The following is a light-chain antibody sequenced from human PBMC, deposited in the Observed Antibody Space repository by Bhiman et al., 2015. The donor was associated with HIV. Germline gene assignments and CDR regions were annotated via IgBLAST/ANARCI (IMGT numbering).Light chain of an antibody. CDR2: GKN. J-gene: IGLJ3*02. Sequence: SSELTQDPAVSVALGQTVRITCQGDSLRNYYASWYQQKPGQAPVLVIYGKNNRPSGIPDRFSGSSSGNTASLTITGAQAEDEADYYCSSFRVFGGGTKLTVL. CDR1: SLRNYY. V-gene: IGLV3-19*01. CDR3: SSFRV.